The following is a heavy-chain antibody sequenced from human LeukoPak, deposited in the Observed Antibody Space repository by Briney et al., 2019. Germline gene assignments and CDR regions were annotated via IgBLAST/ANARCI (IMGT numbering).Heavy chain of an antibody. V-gene: IGHV4-61*01. CDR2: FYYSGST. CDR1: GGSVSSGRYY. D-gene: IGHD1-1*01. CDR3: ARKRTGDQGYYFDY. Sequence: SETLSLTCTVSGGSVSSGRYYWSWIRQPPGKGLEWIGYFYYSGSTNYNPSLKTRVTISVDTSKNQFSLRLSSVTAADTAVYYCARKRTGDQGYYFDYWGRGTLVTVSS. J-gene: IGHJ4*02.